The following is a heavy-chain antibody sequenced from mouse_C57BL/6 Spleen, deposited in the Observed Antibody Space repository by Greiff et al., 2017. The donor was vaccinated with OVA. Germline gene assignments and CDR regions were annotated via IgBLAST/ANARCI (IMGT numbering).Heavy chain of an antibody. J-gene: IGHJ1*03. V-gene: IGHV1-64*01. CDR1: GYTFTSYW. D-gene: IGHD1-1*01. CDR3: ASEGISTLVAGCRFDV. CDR2: IHPNSGST. Sequence: VQLQQSGAELVKPGASVKSSCKASGYTFTSYWMDWVKQRPGQGLEWIGMIHPNSGSTNYNEKFKSKATLTVDKSSSTAYMQLSSLTSEHSAVEYCASEGISTLVAGCRFDVWGTGTTVTVSS.